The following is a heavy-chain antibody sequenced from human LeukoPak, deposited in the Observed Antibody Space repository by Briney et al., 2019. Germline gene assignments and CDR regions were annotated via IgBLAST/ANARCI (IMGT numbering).Heavy chain of an antibody. D-gene: IGHD2-15*01. Sequence: SETLSLTCTVSGGSISSSFYYWGWIRQPPGKGLEWIGNIYYSGSTYFNPSLKSRVTISVDTSKNQFSLKLSSVTAADTAVYYCARLPGGYCSGGSCYSFDYWGQGTLVTVSS. CDR3: ARLPGGYCSGGSCYSFDY. CDR1: GGSISSSFYY. V-gene: IGHV4-39*07. CDR2: IYYSGST. J-gene: IGHJ4*02.